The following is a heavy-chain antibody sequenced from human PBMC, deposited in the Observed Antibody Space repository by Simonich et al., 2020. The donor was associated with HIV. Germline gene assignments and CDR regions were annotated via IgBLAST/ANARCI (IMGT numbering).Heavy chain of an antibody. Sequence: QVQLQQWGAGLLKPWETLSLTCAVYGGSFSGYYWTWIRQPPGKGLEWIGEISHRGSTNYSPSHKSRVTISVDTSKNQFSLKLNSVTAADTTVYYCARRTTAYFSFWGGFYFDYWGQGTLVTVSS. CDR3: ARRTTAYFSFWGGFYFDY. CDR2: ISHRGST. V-gene: IGHV4-34*01. D-gene: IGHD3-3*01. CDR1: GGSFSGYY. J-gene: IGHJ4*02.